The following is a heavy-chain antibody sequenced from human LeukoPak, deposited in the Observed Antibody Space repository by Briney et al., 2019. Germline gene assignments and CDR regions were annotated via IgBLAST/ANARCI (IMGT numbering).Heavy chain of an antibody. CDR2: IRYDGSNK. V-gene: IGHV3-30*02. D-gene: IGHD6-13*01. J-gene: IGHJ4*02. CDR3: AKAHSSSWYPHFDY. Sequence: GGSLRLSCAASGFTFSSYAMSWVRQTPGKGLEWVAFIRYDGSNKYYADSVKGRFTISRDNSKNTLYLQMNSLRAEDTAVYYCAKAHSSSWYPHFDYWGQGTLVTVSS. CDR1: GFTFSSYA.